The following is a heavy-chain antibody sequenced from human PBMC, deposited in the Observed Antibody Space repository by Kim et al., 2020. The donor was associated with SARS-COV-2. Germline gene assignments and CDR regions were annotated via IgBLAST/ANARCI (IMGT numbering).Heavy chain of an antibody. CDR2: INAGNGNT. V-gene: IGHV1-3*01. CDR3: AREGVGDYGPGGGANDY. Sequence: ASVKVSCKASGYTFTSYAMHWVRQAPGQRLEWMGWINAGNGNTKYSQKFQGRVTITRDTSASTAYMELSSLRSEDTAVYYCAREGVGDYGPGGGANDYWGQGTLVTVSS. J-gene: IGHJ4*02. CDR1: GYTFTSYA. D-gene: IGHD4-17*01.